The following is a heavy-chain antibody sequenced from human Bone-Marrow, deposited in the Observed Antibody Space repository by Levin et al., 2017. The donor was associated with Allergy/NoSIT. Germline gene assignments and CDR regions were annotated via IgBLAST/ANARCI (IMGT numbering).Heavy chain of an antibody. D-gene: IGHD2-15*01. CDR3: ASLAEGISKSF. V-gene: IGHV1-3*04. CDR2: INTAHGKT. J-gene: IGHJ3*01. CDR1: GCNFKTYA. Sequence: GESLKISCKASGCNFKTYALTWVRQAPGHRLEWMGRINTAHGKTEYAQKFQGRVTISRDKSASTTYMELSNLRSEDTAIFYCASLAEGISKSFWGHGTMVTVSS.